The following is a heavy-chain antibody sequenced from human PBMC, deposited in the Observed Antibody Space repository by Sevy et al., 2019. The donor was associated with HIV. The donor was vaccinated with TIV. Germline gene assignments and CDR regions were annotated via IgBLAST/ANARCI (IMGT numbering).Heavy chain of an antibody. CDR3: ARDRRAGYSSNWYRDFDY. CDR1: GFTFSDYD. V-gene: IGHV3-30*04. Sequence: GGSLRLSCAASGFTFSDYDMHWVRQAPGKGLEWVAVISDDGFNQYYADSVKGRLTISRDSSKTTLYLEMHSLRAEDTALYYCARDRRAGYSSNWYRDFDYWGQGTLVTVSS. J-gene: IGHJ4*02. CDR2: ISDDGFNQ. D-gene: IGHD6-13*01.